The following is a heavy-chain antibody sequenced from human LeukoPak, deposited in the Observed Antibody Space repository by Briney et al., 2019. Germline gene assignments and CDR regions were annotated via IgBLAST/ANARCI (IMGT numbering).Heavy chain of an antibody. CDR1: GYTFTGYY. CDR2: INPNSGGT. V-gene: IGHV1-2*06. CDR3: ATGRTFYSNYGLH. J-gene: IGHJ4*02. D-gene: IGHD4-11*01. Sequence: ASVKVSCKASGYTFTGYYIHWVRQAPGQTLEWMGRINPNSGGTNYAQKFQGRVTITADESTSTAYMELSSLRSEDTAVYYCATGRTFYSNYGLHWGQGTLVTVSS.